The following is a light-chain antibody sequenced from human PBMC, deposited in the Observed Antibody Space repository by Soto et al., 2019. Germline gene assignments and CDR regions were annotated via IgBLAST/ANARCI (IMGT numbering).Light chain of an antibody. CDR3: MQATQFPRT. CDR2: EIS. CDR1: QSLVHSDDGHTY. Sequence: DIVMTQTPLSLPVTLGLPASISCKSSQSLVHSDDGHTYLSWFQQRPGQPPRLLIYEISNRLSGVPDRFSGSGAGTDFTLKISRVEAEDVGVYYCMQATQFPRTFGQGTKVEIK. V-gene: IGKV2-24*01. J-gene: IGKJ1*01.